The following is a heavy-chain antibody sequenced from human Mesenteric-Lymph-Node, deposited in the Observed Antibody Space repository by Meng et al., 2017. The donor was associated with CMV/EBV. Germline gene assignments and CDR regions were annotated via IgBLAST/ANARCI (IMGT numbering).Heavy chain of an antibody. CDR2: INLSGGRT. J-gene: IGHJ4*02. V-gene: IGHV1-46*01. CDR3: ARERVEVVAAIKSGFDY. D-gene: IGHD2-15*01. Sequence: ASVKVSCKASGYTFTSYYMHWVRQAPGQGLDWMGVINLSGGRTTYAQKFQGRLTVTRDTSTNTVYIELRGLRSDDTAVYYCARERVEVVAAIKSGFDYWGQGTLVTVSS. CDR1: GYTFTSYY.